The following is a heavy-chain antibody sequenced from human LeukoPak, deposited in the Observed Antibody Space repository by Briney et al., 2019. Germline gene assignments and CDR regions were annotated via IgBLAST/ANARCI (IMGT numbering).Heavy chain of an antibody. D-gene: IGHD4-23*01. CDR3: ARVSESGNSDY. Sequence: GGSLRLSCAASGFSFTSYGMHWVRQAPGKGLEWVAVIWYDGTNKHYADSVKGRYTISRDTSNNMLYLQMNSLRAEDTAVYYCARVSESGNSDYWGQGILVTVSS. CDR1: GFSFTSYG. J-gene: IGHJ4*02. CDR2: IWYDGTNK. V-gene: IGHV3-33*01.